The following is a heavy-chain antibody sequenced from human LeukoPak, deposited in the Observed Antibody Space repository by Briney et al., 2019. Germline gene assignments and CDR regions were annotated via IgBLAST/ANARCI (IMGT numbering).Heavy chain of an antibody. CDR3: ASEIRPNDY. CDR2: FSGGGDS. J-gene: IGHJ4*02. V-gene: IGHV3-23*01. D-gene: IGHD4-17*01. CDR1: GLTSGIYA. Sequence: GGSLRLSCAASGLTSGIYAMSWVRQAPGKGLEWVSAFSGGGDSFYADSVRGRFSISADKSKNILYLQMNSLRVEDTAVYYCASEIRPNDYWGQGTLVTVSS.